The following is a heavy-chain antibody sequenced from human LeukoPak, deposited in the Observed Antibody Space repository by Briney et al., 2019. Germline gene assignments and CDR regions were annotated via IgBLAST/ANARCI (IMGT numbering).Heavy chain of an antibody. D-gene: IGHD3-22*01. CDR2: ISGSGGST. Sequence: PGGSLRLSCAPSGFTFSSHSMNWVRQAPGKGLEWVSSISGSGGSTYYADSVQGRFTISRDNSKNTLFLQMNSLRADDTAVYYCAKSKFPYDTDGWHGYFDFWGQGTLVTVSS. CDR3: AKSKFPYDTDGWHGYFDF. J-gene: IGHJ4*02. V-gene: IGHV3-23*01. CDR1: GFTFSSHS.